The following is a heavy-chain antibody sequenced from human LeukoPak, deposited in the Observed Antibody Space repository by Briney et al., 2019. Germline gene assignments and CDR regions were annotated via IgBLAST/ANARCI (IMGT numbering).Heavy chain of an antibody. CDR2: ISGSGGST. Sequence: GGSLRLPCAASGFTFSTYAMSWVRQAPGKGLEWVSTISGSGGSTYYADSVKGRFTISRDTSKNTLSLQMNSLRAEDTALYYCAKDGGHGDYSDYWGQGTLVTVSS. CDR1: GFTFSTYA. J-gene: IGHJ4*02. D-gene: IGHD3-16*01. CDR3: AKDGGHGDYSDY. V-gene: IGHV3-23*01.